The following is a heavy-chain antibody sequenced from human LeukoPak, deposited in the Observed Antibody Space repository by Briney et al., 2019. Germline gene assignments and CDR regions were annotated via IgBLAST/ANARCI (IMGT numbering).Heavy chain of an antibody. D-gene: IGHD3-10*01. CDR1: GYTFTTYD. V-gene: IGHV1-8*01. CDR2: MNPNSGNT. Sequence: ASVKVSCKASGYTFTTYDINWVRQATGQGLEWMGWMNPNSGNTGYAQKFQGRVTMTRNTSMSTAYMKLNSLRSEDTAVYYCAIANYYGSGKKDLDYWGQGTLVTVSS. J-gene: IGHJ4*02. CDR3: AIANYYGSGKKDLDY.